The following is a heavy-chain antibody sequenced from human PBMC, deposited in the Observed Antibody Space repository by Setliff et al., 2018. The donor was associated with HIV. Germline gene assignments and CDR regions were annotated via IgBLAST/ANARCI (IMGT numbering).Heavy chain of an antibody. J-gene: IGHJ2*01. CDR1: GDSLSSYY. Sequence: SETLSLTCTASGDSLSSYYWSWIRQTAGKGLEWIGYVSYSGSTKYKPSLKSRVTSSVDTSKNHFSMKLTSVTAADTAVYYCARSAMAKYSDGQSPIPSYWVFDLWGRGTLVTVSS. CDR3: ARSAMAKYSDGQSPIPSYWVFDL. D-gene: IGHD1-26*01. CDR2: VSYSGST. V-gene: IGHV4-59*01.